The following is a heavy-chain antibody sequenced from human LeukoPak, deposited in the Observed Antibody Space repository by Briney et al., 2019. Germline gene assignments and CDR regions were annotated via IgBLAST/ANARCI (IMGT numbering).Heavy chain of an antibody. Sequence: SETLSLTCTVSGGSISSGGYYWSWIRQHPGKGLEWIGYIYYSGSTYYNPSLKSRVTISVDTSKNQFSLKLSSVTAADTAVYYCARSAPGVVIKSFDYWGQGTLVTVSS. CDR1: GGSISSGGYY. CDR2: IYYSGST. J-gene: IGHJ4*02. CDR3: ARSAPGVVIKSFDY. D-gene: IGHD3-3*01. V-gene: IGHV4-31*03.